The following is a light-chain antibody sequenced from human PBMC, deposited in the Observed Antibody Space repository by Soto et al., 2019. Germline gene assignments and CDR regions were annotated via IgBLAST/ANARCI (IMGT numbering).Light chain of an antibody. CDR3: QQYGSSPPYP. CDR2: GAS. V-gene: IGKV3-20*01. CDR1: QSDTSNY. J-gene: IGKJ5*01. Sequence: EIVLTQSPGTLSLSPGERATLSCRASQSDTSNYLAWYQQKPGQAPRLLIFGASNRATGIPDRFSGSGSGTDFTLTITRLEPEDFAVYYCQQYGSSPPYPSGRGTRLEIK.